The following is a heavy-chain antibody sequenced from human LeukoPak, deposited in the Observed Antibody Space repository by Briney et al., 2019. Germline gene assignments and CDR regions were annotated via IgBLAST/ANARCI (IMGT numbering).Heavy chain of an antibody. CDR3: ARHRGWELRTTCFDP. Sequence: SETLSLTCTVSGVSISSYYWSWIRQPPGEGLEWSGYIYYSGSTNYNPYLKSPVTISVDTSKNQSSLKLSSVTAADTAVYSCARHRGWELRTTCFDPWGQGTLVTVSS. V-gene: IGHV4-59*08. CDR1: GVSISSYY. J-gene: IGHJ5*02. D-gene: IGHD1-26*01. CDR2: IYYSGST.